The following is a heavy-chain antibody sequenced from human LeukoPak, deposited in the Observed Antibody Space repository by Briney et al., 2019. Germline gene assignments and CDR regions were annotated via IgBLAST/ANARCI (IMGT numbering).Heavy chain of an antibody. V-gene: IGHV1-18*01. J-gene: IGHJ5*01. CDR1: TSR. Sequence: ASVKVSCKATSRISWVRQAPGQGLEWMGWIGSYGGDTYYAQKFQGRVTVTTDTSTSTVYMELRSLRSDDTTVYYCARDLWNFYDDSGYYRDFDSWGQGTLVTVSS. CDR3: ARDLWNFYDDSGYYRDFDS. D-gene: IGHD3-22*01. CDR2: IGSYGGDT.